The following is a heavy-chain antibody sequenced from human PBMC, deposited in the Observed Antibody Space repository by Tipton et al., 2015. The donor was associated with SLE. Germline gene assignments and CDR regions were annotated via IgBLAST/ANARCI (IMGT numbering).Heavy chain of an antibody. V-gene: IGHV3-23*03. J-gene: IGHJ3*01. CDR3: AKESLVGGSYGYGGIDV. CDR2: IYSGGSST. Sequence: GSLRLSCAASGFTFSSYAMSWVRQAPGKGLEWVSVIYSGGSSTYYADSVKGRFTISRDNSKNTLFLQMNRLRAEDTAVYYCAKESLVGGSYGYGGIDVWGQGTMVTVSS. D-gene: IGHD3-16*01. CDR1: GFTFSSYA.